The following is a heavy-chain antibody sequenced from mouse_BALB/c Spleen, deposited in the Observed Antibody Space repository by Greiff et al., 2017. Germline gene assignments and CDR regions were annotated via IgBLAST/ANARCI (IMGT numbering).Heavy chain of an antibody. Sequence: VQLVESGPGLVAPSQSLSITCTVSGFSLTSYGVHWVRQPPGKGLEWLGVIWAGGSTNYNSALMSRLSISKDNSKSQVFLKMNSLQTDDTAMYYCAREEGLRQAWFAYWGQGTLVTVSA. CDR1: GFSLTSYG. CDR3: AREEGLRQAWFAY. CDR2: IWAGGST. J-gene: IGHJ3*01. D-gene: IGHD2-2*01. V-gene: IGHV2-9*02.